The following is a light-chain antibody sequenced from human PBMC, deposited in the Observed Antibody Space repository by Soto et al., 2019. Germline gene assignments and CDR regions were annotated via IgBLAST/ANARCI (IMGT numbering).Light chain of an antibody. Sequence: DIQMTQSPSTLSASVGDTVTITCRASQSFSNWLAWYQQKPGKATKFLIYKASTLGSWVPSRFSGSGSGTELTLTISSLETDDFATYSCQQYNSYSLTFGQGTKVGIK. CDR2: KAS. J-gene: IGKJ1*01. CDR3: QQYNSYSLT. CDR1: QSFSNW. V-gene: IGKV1-5*03.